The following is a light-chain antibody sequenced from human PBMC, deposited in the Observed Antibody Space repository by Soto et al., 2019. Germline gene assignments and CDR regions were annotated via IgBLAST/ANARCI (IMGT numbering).Light chain of an antibody. CDR2: DVS. V-gene: IGLV2-14*01. CDR1: STDVGRYNY. Sequence: QSVLTQPASVSGSPGQSITISCTGTSTDVGRYNYVSWYQQHPGKAPKLMIYDVSNRPSGVSSRFSGSKSGITASLTIPGLQAEDEADYYCSSYTSDSTYVFGTGTKVTVL. CDR3: SSYTSDSTYV. J-gene: IGLJ1*01.